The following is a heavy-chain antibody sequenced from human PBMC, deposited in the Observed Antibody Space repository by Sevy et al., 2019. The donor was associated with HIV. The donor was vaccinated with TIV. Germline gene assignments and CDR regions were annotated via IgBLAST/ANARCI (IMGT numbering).Heavy chain of an antibody. CDR3: VREGLGGFSYSLDC. D-gene: IGHD3-16*01. CDR2: MNQDGTER. J-gene: IGHJ4*02. V-gene: IGHV3-7*01. Sequence: GGSLRLSCAASGFSFSTYWMTWVRQAPGKGLEWVATMNQDGTERDYVDSVKGRFTISRDNTMTSLFLQMSSLSAEDTGVYYCVREGLGGFSYSLDCWGQGTLVTVSS. CDR1: GFSFSTYW.